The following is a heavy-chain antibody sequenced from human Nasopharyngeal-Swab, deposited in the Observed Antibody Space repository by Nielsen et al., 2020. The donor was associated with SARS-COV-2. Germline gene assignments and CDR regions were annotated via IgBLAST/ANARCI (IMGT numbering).Heavy chain of an antibody. CDR3: ARGLSGIVPAPILGLGPYYSYYYMDV. J-gene: IGHJ6*03. V-gene: IGHV4-34*01. Sequence: WIRQPPGKGLEWTAEINHSGSTNYNPSLKSRVTLSVDTSMNQFSLELSSVTAADTAVYYCARGLSGIVPAPILGLGPYYSYYYMDVWGKGTTVTVSS. CDR2: INHSGST. D-gene: IGHD2-2*01.